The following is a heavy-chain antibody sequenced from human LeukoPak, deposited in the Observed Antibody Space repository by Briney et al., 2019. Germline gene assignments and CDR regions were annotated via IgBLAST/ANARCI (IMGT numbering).Heavy chain of an antibody. CDR1: GYSFTNYW. J-gene: IGHJ5*02. CDR3: ARHDGGSGWFDP. D-gene: IGHD2-15*01. V-gene: IGHV5-51*01. Sequence: GESLQISCKGSGYSFTNYWIAWVRQMPGKGLEWMGIIFPGDSDIRYSPSFQGQVTISADKSITTAYLQWSSLKASDTAMYYCARHDGGSGWFDPWGQGTLVTVSS. CDR2: IFPGDSDI.